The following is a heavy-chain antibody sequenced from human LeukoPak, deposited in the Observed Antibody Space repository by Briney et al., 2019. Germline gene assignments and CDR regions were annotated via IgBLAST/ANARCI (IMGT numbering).Heavy chain of an antibody. J-gene: IGHJ4*02. CDR3: ARHRYYYDSSGYYSRFDY. V-gene: IGHV4-39*01. CDR1: GGSISSSSYY. CDR2: IYYSGST. D-gene: IGHD3-22*01. Sequence: SETLSLTCTVSGGSISSSSYYWGWIRQPPGKGLEWIGSIYYSGSTYYNPSLKSRVTISVDTSKNQFSLKLSSVTAADTAVYYCARHRYYYDSSGYYSRFDYWGQGSLVTVSS.